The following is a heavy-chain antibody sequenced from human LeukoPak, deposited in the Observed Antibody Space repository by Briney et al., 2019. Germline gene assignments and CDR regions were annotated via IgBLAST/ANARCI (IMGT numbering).Heavy chain of an antibody. CDR3: ARDRVRGNSNPFFDY. V-gene: IGHV4-61*01. J-gene: IGHJ4*02. D-gene: IGHD4-11*01. CDR2: IYYSGST. Sequence: PSETLSLTCPVSGGSVSSGSYYWSWIRQPPGKGLEWIGYIYYSGSTNYNPSLKSRVTISVDTSKNQFSLKLSSVTAADTAVYYCARDRVRGNSNPFFDYWGQGTLVTVSS. CDR1: GGSVSSGSYY.